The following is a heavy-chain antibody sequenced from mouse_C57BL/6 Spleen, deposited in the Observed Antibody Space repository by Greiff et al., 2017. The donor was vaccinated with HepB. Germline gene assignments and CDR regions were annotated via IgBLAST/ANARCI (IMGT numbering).Heavy chain of an antibody. CDR1: GYTFTSYW. CDR3: ARLGGAAY. V-gene: IGHV1-59*01. CDR2: IDPSDSYT. Sequence: VQLQQPGAELVRPGTSVKLSCKASGYTFTSYWMHWVKQRPGQGLEWIGVIDPSDSYTNYNQKFKGKAKLTIDTYSSTAYMQLSSLTSEDSAVYYCARLGGAAYWGQGTLVTVSA. J-gene: IGHJ3*01.